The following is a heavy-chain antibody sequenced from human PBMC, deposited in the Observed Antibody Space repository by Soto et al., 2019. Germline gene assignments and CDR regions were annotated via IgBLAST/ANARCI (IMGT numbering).Heavy chain of an antibody. D-gene: IGHD5-12*01. J-gene: IGHJ4*02. CDR1: GRSMSSNY. CDR2: VFYGGT. Sequence: SETLSLTCSVSGRSMSSNYWSWIRQSPDKGLEWLGYVFYGGTDYNPSLGGRVSMSVDKSKNQFSLKLSSVTAADTAVYYCARYPRMDIVATFFDYWGQGTLVTVSS. CDR3: ARYPRMDIVATFFDY. V-gene: IGHV4-59*12.